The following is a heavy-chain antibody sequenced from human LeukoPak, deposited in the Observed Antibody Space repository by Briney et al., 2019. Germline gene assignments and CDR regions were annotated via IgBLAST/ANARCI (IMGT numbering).Heavy chain of an antibody. CDR2: IYYSGST. J-gene: IGHJ4*02. V-gene: IGHV4-59*08. D-gene: IGHD3-9*01. Sequence: PSETLSLTCTVSGGSISSYYWSWIRQPPGKGLEWIGYIYYSGSTNYNPSLKSRVTISLDTSKNQFSLKLSSVTAADTAVYYCARSIRYFDLLFDYWGQGTLVTVSS. CDR1: GGSISSYY. CDR3: ARSIRYFDLLFDY.